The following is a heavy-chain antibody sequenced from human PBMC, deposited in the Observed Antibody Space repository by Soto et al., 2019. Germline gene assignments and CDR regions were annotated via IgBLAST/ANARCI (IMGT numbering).Heavy chain of an antibody. J-gene: IGHJ4*02. D-gene: IGHD5-18*01. CDR2: IKQDGSEK. CDR3: ARLAGSDTAMVHY. CDR1: GFTFSSYW. V-gene: IGHV3-7*01. Sequence: EVQLVESGGGLVQPGGSLRLSCAASGFTFSSYWMSWVRQAPGKGLEWVANIKQDGSEKYYVDSVKGRFTISRDNAKNSLYLLMNSLRAEDTAVYYCARLAGSDTAMVHYWGQGTLVTVSS.